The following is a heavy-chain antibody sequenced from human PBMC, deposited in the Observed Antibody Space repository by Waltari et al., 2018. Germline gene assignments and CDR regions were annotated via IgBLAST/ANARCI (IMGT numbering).Heavy chain of an antibody. CDR2: LHNGVDT. Sequence: EVQLMETGGGLIQPGGSLRVSCAASGFTVTDYHMAWVRQNSGKGLEWFSSLHNGVDTYYADSVKGRLTVFSDNSKNTVLLQMTSLRAEDTAFYYCARIRPTTTSGWVPFDYWGQGTLVTVS. CDR1: GFTVTDYH. V-gene: IGHV3-53*02. D-gene: IGHD6-19*01. J-gene: IGHJ4*02. CDR3: ARIRPTTTSGWVPFDY.